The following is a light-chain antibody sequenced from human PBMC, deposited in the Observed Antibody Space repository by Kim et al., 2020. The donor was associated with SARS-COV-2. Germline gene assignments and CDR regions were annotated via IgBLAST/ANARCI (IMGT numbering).Light chain of an antibody. CDR3: MQTLQSPPT. CDR1: QSLLHSNGYDY. CDR2: SGS. Sequence: DIVMTQSTFSLPVTPGEPASISCRSSQSLLHSNGYDYLDWYLQKPGQSPHLLIYSGSNRASGVPDRFSGSGSGTDFTLKISRVEAEDVGVYYCMQTLQSPPTFGQGTKVEIK. V-gene: IGKV2-28*01. J-gene: IGKJ1*01.